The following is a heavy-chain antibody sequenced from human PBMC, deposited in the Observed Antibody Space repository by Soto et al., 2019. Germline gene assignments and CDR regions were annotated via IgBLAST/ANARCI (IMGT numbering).Heavy chain of an antibody. CDR3: ARGAILTGYPLGELDY. V-gene: IGHV1-69*01. CDR2: SIPIFGTA. D-gene: IGHD3-9*01. Sequence: QVQLVQSGAQVKKPGSSVKVSCKASGGTFSSYAISWVRQAPGQGLEWMGGSIPIFGTANYAQKFQGRVTITADESTSTAYMELSSLRSEDTAVYYCARGAILTGYPLGELDYWGQGTLVTVSS. J-gene: IGHJ4*02. CDR1: GGTFSSYA.